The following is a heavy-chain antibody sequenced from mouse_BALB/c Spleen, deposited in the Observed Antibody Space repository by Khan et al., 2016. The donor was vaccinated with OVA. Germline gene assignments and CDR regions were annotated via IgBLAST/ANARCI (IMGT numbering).Heavy chain of an antibody. V-gene: IGHV5-15*02. CDR3: ARGGFAY. J-gene: IGHJ3*01. CDR2: ISSVAYSI. CDR1: GFTFIDYG. Sequence: EVELVETGGALEKPGGSRKLSCAASGFTFIDYGMASVPQTPGKGPEWIAFISSVAYSIYYADTVPGRFTIYRENAKNTRYLEMSSLRSDDTAMYYCARGGFAYWGQGTLVTVSA.